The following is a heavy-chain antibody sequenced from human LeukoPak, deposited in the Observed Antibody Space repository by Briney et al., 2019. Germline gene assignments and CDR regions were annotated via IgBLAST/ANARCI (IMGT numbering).Heavy chain of an antibody. J-gene: IGHJ5*02. D-gene: IGHD6-25*01. V-gene: IGHV4-34*01. Sequence: SETLSLTCAVYGGSFSGYYWSWIRQPLGKGLEWIGEINHSGSTNYNPSLKSRVTISVDTSKNQFSLKLSSVTAADTAVYYCARLRQWFDPWGQGTLVTVSS. CDR1: GGSFSGYY. CDR3: ARLRQWFDP. CDR2: INHSGST.